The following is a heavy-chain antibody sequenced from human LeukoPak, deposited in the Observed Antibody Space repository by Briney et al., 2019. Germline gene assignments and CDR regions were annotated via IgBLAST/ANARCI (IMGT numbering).Heavy chain of an antibody. CDR3: ARDQGVFDY. Sequence: SETLSLTCTVSGGSISNYYWSWIRQPPGKGLEWIGYIYSSGSTNYNPSLKSRVTISVDTSKIQFSLKLSSVTAADTAVYYCARDQGVFDYWGQGTLVTVSS. CDR1: GGSISNYY. V-gene: IGHV4-59*12. D-gene: IGHD3-10*01. J-gene: IGHJ4*02. CDR2: IYSSGST.